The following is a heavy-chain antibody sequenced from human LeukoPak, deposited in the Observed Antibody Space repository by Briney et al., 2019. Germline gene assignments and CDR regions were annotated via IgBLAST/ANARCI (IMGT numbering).Heavy chain of an antibody. V-gene: IGHV3-74*03. CDR3: ARDLDWILFDY. CDR2: IRPEGTTT. J-gene: IGHJ4*02. D-gene: IGHD3-9*01. CDR1: GFTFSTDW. Sequence: PGGSLRLPCAASGFTFSTDWMHWVRQAPGKGLVWVSRIRPEGTTTAYADSVKGRFTISRDNAKNTLFLQMNSLSAEGTAVYYCARDLDWILFDYWGQGTLVTVSS.